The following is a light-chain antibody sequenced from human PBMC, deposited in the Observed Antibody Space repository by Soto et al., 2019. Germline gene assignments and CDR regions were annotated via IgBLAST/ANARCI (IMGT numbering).Light chain of an antibody. CDR3: QQYNSYSGVT. J-gene: IGKJ3*01. CDR2: DAS. Sequence: DIQMTQSPSTLSASVGDRVTITCRASQSISSWLAWYQQKPGKAPKLLIYDASSLESGVPSRFSGSGSGTEFTLTISSLQPDDFATYYCQQYNSYSGVTFGPGKKVDL. V-gene: IGKV1-5*01. CDR1: QSISSW.